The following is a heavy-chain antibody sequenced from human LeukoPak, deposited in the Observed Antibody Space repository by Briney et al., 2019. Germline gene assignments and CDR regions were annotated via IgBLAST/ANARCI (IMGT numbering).Heavy chain of an antibody. J-gene: IGHJ4*02. CDR1: GFTFSSYV. CDR2: ISYDGSNK. Sequence: PGRSLRLSCAASGFTFSSYVIHWVRQAPGKELEWVAVISYDGSNKYYADSVKGRFTISRDNSKNTVYLQMNSLRAEDTAVYYCARAANWNDGGFDYWGQGTLVTVSS. D-gene: IGHD1-1*01. CDR3: ARAANWNDGGFDY. V-gene: IGHV3-30*04.